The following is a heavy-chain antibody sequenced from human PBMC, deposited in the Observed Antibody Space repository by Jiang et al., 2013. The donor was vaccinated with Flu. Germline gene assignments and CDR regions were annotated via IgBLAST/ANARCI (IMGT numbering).Heavy chain of an antibody. D-gene: IGHD1-26*01. J-gene: IGHJ2*01. Sequence: VISWVRQALDKGLSGWEGSSLCLVQEINAEKFEDRVTITVDQSTDTAYMELSSLRSEDTAVYYCARDSSSEAYPLLLYYFDLWGRGTLVTVSS. V-gene: IGHV1-69*01. CDR1: V. CDR3: ARDSSSEAYPLLLYYFDL. CDR2: SSLCLVQ.